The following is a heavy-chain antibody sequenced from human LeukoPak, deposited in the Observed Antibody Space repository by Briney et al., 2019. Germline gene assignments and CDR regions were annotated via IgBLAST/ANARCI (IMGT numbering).Heavy chain of an antibody. CDR3: ARKWSSSWSSFDY. V-gene: IGHV3-7*05. CDR2: ITQDGSDK. Sequence: GGSLRLSCAASGFTFSSYWMSWVRQAPGKGQEWVAKITQDGSDKYHVGSVKGRFTVSRDNAQNSLYLQMNSLRAEDTAIYYCARKWSSSWSSFDYWGQGTLVTVSS. J-gene: IGHJ4*02. D-gene: IGHD6-13*01. CDR1: GFTFSSYW.